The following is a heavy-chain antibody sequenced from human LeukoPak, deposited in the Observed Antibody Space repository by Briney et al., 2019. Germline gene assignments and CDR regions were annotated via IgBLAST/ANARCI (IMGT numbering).Heavy chain of an antibody. D-gene: IGHD1-1*01. J-gene: IGHJ4*02. CDR2: INHSGST. Sequence: SETLSLTCAVYGGSFSGYYWSWIRQPPGKGLEWIGEINHSGSTNYNPSLKSRVTISVDTSKNQFSLKLSSVTAADTAVYYCVRPESAGTKYRFDYWGQGALVTVSS. CDR1: GGSFSGYY. V-gene: IGHV4-34*01. CDR3: VRPESAGTKYRFDY.